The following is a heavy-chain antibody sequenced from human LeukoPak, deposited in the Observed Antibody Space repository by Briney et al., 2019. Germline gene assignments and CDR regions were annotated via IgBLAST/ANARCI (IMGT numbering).Heavy chain of an antibody. CDR1: GGSFSGYY. D-gene: IGHD5-18*01. Sequence: PSETLSLTCAVYGGSFSGYYWSWIRQPPGKGLEWIGSIYYSGSTYYNPSLKSRVTISVDTSKNQFSLKLSSVTAADTAVYYCASLSGNGYDYWGQGTLVTVSS. J-gene: IGHJ4*02. CDR2: IYYSGST. CDR3: ASLSGNGYDY. V-gene: IGHV4-34*01.